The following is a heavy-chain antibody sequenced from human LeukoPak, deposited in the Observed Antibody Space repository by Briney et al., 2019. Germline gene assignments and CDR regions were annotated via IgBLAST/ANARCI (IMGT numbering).Heavy chain of an antibody. D-gene: IGHD1-14*01. V-gene: IGHV3-30*02. CDR2: IRYDGSNK. J-gene: IGHJ4*02. CDR3: AKDHYNQNDFDY. Sequence: GGSLRLSCAASGFTFSSYGMRWVRQAPGKGLEWVAFIRYDGSNKYYADSVKGRFTISRDNSKNTLYLQMNSLRAEDTAVYYCAKDHYNQNDFDYWGQGTLVTVSS. CDR1: GFTFSSYG.